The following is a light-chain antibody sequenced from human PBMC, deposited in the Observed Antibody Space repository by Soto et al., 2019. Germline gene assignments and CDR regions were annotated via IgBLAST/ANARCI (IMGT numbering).Light chain of an antibody. V-gene: IGKV3-15*01. CDR3: QQYNSGTPIT. J-gene: IGKJ5*01. CDR1: ESVSSN. CDR2: GAS. Sequence: LMTQCPGTLSVSPGARATLSCKSSESVSSNLAWYQQRPGQAPRLVIYGASTRATGIPARFSGGGSGTEFTLTISSLQSEDFAVYYCQQYNSGTPITFGQGTRLEI.